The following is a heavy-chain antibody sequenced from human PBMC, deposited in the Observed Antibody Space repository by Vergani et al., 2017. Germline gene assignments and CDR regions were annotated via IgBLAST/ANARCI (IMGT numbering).Heavy chain of an antibody. CDR2: IIPIFGTA. Sequence: QVQLVQSGAEVKKPGSSVKVSCKASGGTFSSYAISWVRQAPGQGLEWMGGIIPIFGTANYAQKFQGRVTITADKSTSTAYMELSSLRSEDTAVYYCARGEHDSSGYPRLRDAFDIWGQGTMVTVSS. J-gene: IGHJ3*02. V-gene: IGHV1-69*06. CDR3: ARGEHDSSGYPRLRDAFDI. D-gene: IGHD3-22*01. CDR1: GGTFSSYA.